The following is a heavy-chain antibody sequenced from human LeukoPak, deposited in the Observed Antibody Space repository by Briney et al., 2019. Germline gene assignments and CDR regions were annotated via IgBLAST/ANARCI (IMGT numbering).Heavy chain of an antibody. CDR1: GFTFSSYG. CDR3: ASKLDRYYYYYMDV. V-gene: IGHV3-30*02. Sequence: GGSLRLSCAASGFTFSSYGMHWVRQAPGKGLEWVAFIRYDGGNKYYADSVKGRFTISRDNSKNTLYLQMNSLRAEDTAVYYCASKLDRYYYYYMDVWGKGTTVTISS. J-gene: IGHJ6*03. CDR2: IRYDGGNK. D-gene: IGHD1-1*01.